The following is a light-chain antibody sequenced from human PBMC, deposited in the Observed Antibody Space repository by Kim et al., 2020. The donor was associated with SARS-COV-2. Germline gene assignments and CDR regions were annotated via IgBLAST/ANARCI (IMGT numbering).Light chain of an antibody. Sequence: PGDRASLSCRARQSVGKSLAWFQQKPGQAPRLLIFETSNRDTGIPARFSGSVSGTGFTLTISSLEPEDFAVYYCQQRYDWPLTFGGGTKVDIK. J-gene: IGKJ4*01. CDR1: QSVGKS. CDR2: ETS. V-gene: IGKV3-11*01. CDR3: QQRYDWPLT.